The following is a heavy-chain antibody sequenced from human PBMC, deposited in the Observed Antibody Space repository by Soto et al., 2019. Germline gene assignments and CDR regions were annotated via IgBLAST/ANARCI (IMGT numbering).Heavy chain of an antibody. J-gene: IGHJ1*01. CDR2: IIPIFGTA. V-gene: IGHV1-69*13. D-gene: IGHD3-22*01. CDR3: ARDYRYYDSSGYYAMESIGYFQH. CDR1: GGTFSSYA. Sequence: SVKVSCKASGGTFSSYAISWVRQAPGQGLEWMGGIIPIFGTANYAQKFQGRVTITADESTSTAYMELSSLRSEDTAVYYCARDYRYYDSSGYYAMESIGYFQHWGQGTLVTVSS.